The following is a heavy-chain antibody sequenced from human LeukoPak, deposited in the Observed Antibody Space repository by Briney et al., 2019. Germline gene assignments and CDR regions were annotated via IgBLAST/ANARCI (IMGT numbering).Heavy chain of an antibody. D-gene: IGHD6-19*01. V-gene: IGHV3-30*18. CDR2: LSYDGSNT. CDR1: GFTFSSRA. J-gene: IGHJ4*02. CDR3: AKGLTVAGTLFDY. Sequence: GGSLRLSCAASGFTFSSRAMYWVRQAPGKGLEWVAGLSYDGSNTYYVDSVKGRFTISGNNSNNTRYLQMNSLRAEDTAVYYCAKGLTVAGTLFDYWGQGTLVTVSS.